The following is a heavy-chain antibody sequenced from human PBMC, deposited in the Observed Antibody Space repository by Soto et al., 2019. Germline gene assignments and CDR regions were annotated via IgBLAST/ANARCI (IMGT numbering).Heavy chain of an antibody. CDR1: GYTFTGYY. J-gene: IGHJ4*02. Sequence: ASVKVSCKASGYTFTGYYMHWGRQAPGQGLEWMGWINPNSGGTNYAQKFQGWVTMTRDTSISTAYMELSRLRSDDTAVYYCAAARENWNFDYWGQGTLVTVSS. V-gene: IGHV1-2*04. CDR3: AAARENWNFDY. CDR2: INPNSGGT. D-gene: IGHD1-1*01.